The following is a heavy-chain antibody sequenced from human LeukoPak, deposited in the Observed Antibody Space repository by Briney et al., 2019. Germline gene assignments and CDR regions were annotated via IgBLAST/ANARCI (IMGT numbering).Heavy chain of an antibody. D-gene: IGHD1-26*01. CDR2: IYYSGST. V-gene: IGHV4-59*01. CDR3: ARERGLVGATDYYYMDV. CDR1: GGFISSYH. Sequence: SDTLSLTCTVSGGFISSYHWSWIRQPTGKGLEGIGYIYYSGSTNYNPSLKSRVSISVDSSKNQFSLKLSSVTAADTAVYYCARERGLVGATDYYYMDVWGKGTTVTVSS. J-gene: IGHJ6*03.